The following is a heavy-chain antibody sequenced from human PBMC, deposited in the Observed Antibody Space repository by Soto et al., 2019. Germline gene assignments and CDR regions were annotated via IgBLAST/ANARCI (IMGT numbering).Heavy chain of an antibody. Sequence: SETLSLTCTVSGGSISSYYWSWIRQPPGKGLEWIGYIYYSGGTNYNPSLKSRVTISVDTSKNQFSLKLSSVTAADTAVYYCARESRKGYYYDSTGSYYGPRDAFDIWGQGTMVTVSS. D-gene: IGHD3-22*01. CDR3: ARESRKGYYYDSTGSYYGPRDAFDI. CDR2: IYYSGGT. V-gene: IGHV4-59*01. J-gene: IGHJ3*02. CDR1: GGSISSYY.